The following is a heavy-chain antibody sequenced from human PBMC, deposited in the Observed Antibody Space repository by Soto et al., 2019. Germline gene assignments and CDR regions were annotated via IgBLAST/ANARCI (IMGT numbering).Heavy chain of an antibody. D-gene: IGHD5-18*01. V-gene: IGHV3-7*05. Sequence: VQLVESGGDLVQPGGSLRLSCAASGLTFNNYWMSWVRQAPGKGLEWVANIRPDGNEQHYVDSVKGRFSFSRDNAKSSLSLQMNNVRVEDTAVYYCARSRGYSYEYWGQGTLVTGSS. CDR1: GLTFNNYW. CDR2: IRPDGNEQ. CDR3: ARSRGYSYEY. J-gene: IGHJ4*02.